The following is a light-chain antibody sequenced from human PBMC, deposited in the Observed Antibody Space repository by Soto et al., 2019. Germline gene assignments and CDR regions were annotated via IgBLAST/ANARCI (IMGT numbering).Light chain of an antibody. V-gene: IGKV3-20*01. CDR3: HQYTGSPHS. Sequence: EIVLTQAPDTLSLSPGERATLSCRASQSVRNNYLAWYQQKPGQAPRLLIYGASSRATGIPDRFSDSVSGTDFTLTISRLEPEDFAVYYCHQYTGSPHSFGGGTKVEI. J-gene: IGKJ4*01. CDR1: QSVRNNY. CDR2: GAS.